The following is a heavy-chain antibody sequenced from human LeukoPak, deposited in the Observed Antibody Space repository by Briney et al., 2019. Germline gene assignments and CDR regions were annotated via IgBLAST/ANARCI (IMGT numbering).Heavy chain of an antibody. V-gene: IGHV3-64D*06. CDR3: VKGYCSGDSCYWYFDL. Sequence: GGSLRLSCSASGFTFSSYAMHWVRQAPGKGLEYVSAITSNGGSTYYADSVKGRFTISRDSSKNTLYLQMSSLRAEDTAVYYCVKGYCSGDSCYWYFDLWGRGTPVTVSS. D-gene: IGHD2-15*01. CDR2: ITSNGGST. CDR1: GFTFSSYA. J-gene: IGHJ2*01.